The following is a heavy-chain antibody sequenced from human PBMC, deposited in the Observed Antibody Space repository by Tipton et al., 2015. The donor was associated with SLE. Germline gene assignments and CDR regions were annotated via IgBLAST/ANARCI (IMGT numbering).Heavy chain of an antibody. J-gene: IGHJ4*02. CDR2: IRYDGSNK. CDR1: GFTFSSYG. CDR3: ARGGGIPGYDSSGYQSYFDY. Sequence: SLRLSCAASGFTFSSYGMHWVRQAPGKGLEWVAFIRYDGSNKYYADSVKGRFTISRDNSKNTLYLQMNSLRAEDTAVYYCARGGGIPGYDSSGYQSYFDYWGQGTLVTVSS. V-gene: IGHV3-30*02. D-gene: IGHD3-22*01.